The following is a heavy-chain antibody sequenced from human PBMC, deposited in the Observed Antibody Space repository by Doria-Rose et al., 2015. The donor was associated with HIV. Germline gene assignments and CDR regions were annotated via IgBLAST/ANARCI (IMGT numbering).Heavy chain of an antibody. J-gene: IGHJ4*02. V-gene: IGHV2-26*01. CDR2: IFSDDER. D-gene: IGHD6-13*01. CDR1: GVSLSSPGMG. Sequence: QVQLVQSGPVLVKPTETLTLTCTVSGVSLSSPGMGVSWIRQPPGKALEWRAHIFSDDERSYKTSLKSRLTISRGTSKSQVVLTMTDMDPVDTATYYCARIKSSRWYHKYYFDFWGQGTLVIVSA. CDR3: ARIKSSRWYHKYYFDF.